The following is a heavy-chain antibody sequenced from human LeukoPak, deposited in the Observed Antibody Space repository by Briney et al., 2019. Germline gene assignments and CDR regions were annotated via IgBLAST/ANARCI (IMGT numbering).Heavy chain of an antibody. CDR2: INPNSGGT. CDR3: AREDSGYSYVEPFDY. Sequence: GASVKVSCKASGYTFTGYYMHWVRQAPGQGLEWMGRINPNSGGTNYAQKFQGRVTMTRDTSISTAYMELSRLRSDDTAVYYCAREDSGYSYVEPFDYWGQGTLVTVSS. D-gene: IGHD5-18*01. CDR1: GYTFTGYY. V-gene: IGHV1-2*06. J-gene: IGHJ4*02.